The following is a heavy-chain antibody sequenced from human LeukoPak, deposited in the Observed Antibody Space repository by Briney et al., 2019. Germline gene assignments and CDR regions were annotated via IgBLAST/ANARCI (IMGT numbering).Heavy chain of an antibody. CDR2: IYYSGST. J-gene: IGHJ6*02. CDR3: ARGPGTVAGHYYYYGMDV. V-gene: IGHV4-59*01. D-gene: IGHD6-19*01. Sequence: SETLSLTCTVSGGSISSYYWSWIRQPPGKGLEWIGYIYYSGSTNYNPSLKSRVTISVDTSKNQFSLKLGSVTAADTAVYYCARGPGTVAGHYYYYGMDVWGQGTTVTVSS. CDR1: GGSISSYY.